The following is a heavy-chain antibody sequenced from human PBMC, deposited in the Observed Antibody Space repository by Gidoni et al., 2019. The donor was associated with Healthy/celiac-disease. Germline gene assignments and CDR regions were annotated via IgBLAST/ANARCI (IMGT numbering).Heavy chain of an antibody. CDR2: IGTAGDT. J-gene: IGHJ4*02. Sequence: EVQLVESGGGLVQPGGSLRLSCSASGYTFSSYDMHWVRQATGKGLEWVSAIGTAGDTYYPGSVKGRFTISRENAKNSLYLQMNSLRAGDTAVYYCARAVAGTFDYWGQGTLVTVSS. D-gene: IGHD6-19*01. CDR1: GYTFSSYD. CDR3: ARAVAGTFDY. V-gene: IGHV3-13*01.